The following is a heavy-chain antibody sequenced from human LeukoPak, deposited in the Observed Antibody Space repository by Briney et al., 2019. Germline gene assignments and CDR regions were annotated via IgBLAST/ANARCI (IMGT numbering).Heavy chain of an antibody. Sequence: ASVKVSCKTSGYTFTGYYMHWVRQAPGQGLEWMGRINPNSGGTNYAQKFQGRVTMTRDTSISTAYMELSRLRSDDTAVYYCESFRGYSYGPFDYWGQGTLVTVSS. CDR3: ESFRGYSYGPFDY. CDR1: GYTFTGYY. D-gene: IGHD5-18*01. CDR2: INPNSGGT. J-gene: IGHJ4*02. V-gene: IGHV1-2*06.